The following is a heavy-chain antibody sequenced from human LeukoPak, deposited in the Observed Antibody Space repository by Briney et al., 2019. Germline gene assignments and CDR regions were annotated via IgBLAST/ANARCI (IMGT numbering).Heavy chain of an antibody. CDR1: KFTFGDYT. V-gene: IGHV3-49*04. CDR2: IRGKAYGGTT. Sequence: GGSLRLSCTASKFTFGDYTMSWVRQAPGKGQEWVVLIRGKAYGGTTEYAASVKGRFTISRDDSKSIAYLQMNSLKTEDTAVYYCTRDLWELRAFDFWGQGTMVTVSS. J-gene: IGHJ3*01. D-gene: IGHD3-10*01. CDR3: TRDLWELRAFDF.